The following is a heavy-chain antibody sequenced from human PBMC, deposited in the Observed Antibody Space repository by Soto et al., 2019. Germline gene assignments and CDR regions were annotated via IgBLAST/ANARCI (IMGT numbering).Heavy chain of an antibody. J-gene: IGHJ4*02. CDR1: GYTFTSYG. CDR2: ISAYNGNT. CDR3: ARDTPDFDILTGYPLPN. D-gene: IGHD3-9*01. V-gene: IGHV1-18*01. Sequence: QVQLVQSGAEVKKPGASVKVSCKASGYTFTSYGISWVRQAPGQGLEWMGWISAYNGNTNYAQKLQARVTMTTDTSTSTAYMELRSLRSDDTAVYYCARDTPDFDILTGYPLPNWGQGTLVTVSS.